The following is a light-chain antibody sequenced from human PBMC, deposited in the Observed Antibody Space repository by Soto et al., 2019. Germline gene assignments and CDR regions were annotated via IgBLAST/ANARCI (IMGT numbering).Light chain of an antibody. J-gene: IGLJ1*01. CDR1: SSDVGGYNY. CDR2: DVS. CDR3: SSYTSSSTYV. V-gene: IGLV2-11*01. Sequence: QSALTQPRSVSGSPGQSVTISCTGTSSDVGGYNYVSWYQHNPGKAPKLMIFDVSARPSGVPDRFSGSKSANTASLTISGLQAEDEADYYCSSYTSSSTYVFGTGTKVTVL.